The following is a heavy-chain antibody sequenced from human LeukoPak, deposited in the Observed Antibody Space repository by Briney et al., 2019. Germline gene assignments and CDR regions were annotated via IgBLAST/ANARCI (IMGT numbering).Heavy chain of an antibody. CDR3: TTDFQPPYYYYGMDV. J-gene: IGHJ6*02. V-gene: IGHV3-15*01. CDR1: GFTFSNAW. Sequence: GGSLRLSCAASGFTFSNAWMSWVRQAPGKGLEWVGRIKSKTDGGTTDYAAPVKGRFTISRDDSKNTLYLQMNSLKTEDTAVYYCTTDFQPPYYYYGMDVWGQGTTVTVSS. CDR2: IKSKTDGGTT.